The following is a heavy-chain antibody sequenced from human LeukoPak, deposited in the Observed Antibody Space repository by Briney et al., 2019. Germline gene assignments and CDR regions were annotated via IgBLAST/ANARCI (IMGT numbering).Heavy chain of an antibody. V-gene: IGHV4-34*01. J-gene: IGHJ4*02. Sequence: PSETLSLTCAVYGGSFSGYYWSWIRQPPGKGLEWIGEINHSGSTNYNPSLKSRVTISVDTSKNQFSLKLSSVTAADTAVYYCARGRDYYDSSGYYSHFDYWGQGTLVTVSS. D-gene: IGHD3-22*01. CDR1: GGSFSGYY. CDR3: ARGRDYYDSSGYYSHFDY. CDR2: INHSGST.